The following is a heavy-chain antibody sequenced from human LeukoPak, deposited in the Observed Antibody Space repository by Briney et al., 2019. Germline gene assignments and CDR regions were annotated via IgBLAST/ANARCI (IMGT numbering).Heavy chain of an antibody. CDR3: ARGVEQQLLGDAFDI. CDR2: MNPNSGNT. Sequence: GASVKVSCKASGYTFTSYDINWARQATGQGLEWMGWMNPNSGNTGYAQKFQGRVTMTRNTSISTAYMELSSLRSDDTAVYYCARGVEQQLLGDAFDIWGQGTMVTVSS. V-gene: IGHV1-8*01. D-gene: IGHD6-13*01. CDR1: GYTFTSYD. J-gene: IGHJ3*02.